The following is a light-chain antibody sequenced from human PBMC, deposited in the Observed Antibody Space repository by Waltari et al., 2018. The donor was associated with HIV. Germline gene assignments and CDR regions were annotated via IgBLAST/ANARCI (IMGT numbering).Light chain of an antibody. CDR3: LLTYGGAQRYV. Sequence: QTVVTQEPSLTVSPGGTATLTCASSTGAVTSGYQQNWFQQKPGQAPRALIYSTSTRHSWTPARFSGSLLGGKAALTLSGVQPEDEAEYYCLLTYGGAQRYVFGTGTKVIVL. V-gene: IGLV7-43*01. J-gene: IGLJ1*01. CDR1: TGAVTSGYQ. CDR2: STS.